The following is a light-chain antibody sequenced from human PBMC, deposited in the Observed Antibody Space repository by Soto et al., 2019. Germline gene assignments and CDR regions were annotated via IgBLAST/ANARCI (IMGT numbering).Light chain of an antibody. CDR1: SSDVGSYDL. V-gene: IGLV2-23*02. Sequence: QSVLTQPASVSGSPGQSITISCTATSSDVGSYDLVSWYQQHPGKAPKLMIYEVSKRPSGVSNRFSGSKSGNTASLTISGLQAEDEADYYCCSPAGRTTSRVFGTGTKVTVL. J-gene: IGLJ1*01. CDR3: CSPAGRTTSRV. CDR2: EVS.